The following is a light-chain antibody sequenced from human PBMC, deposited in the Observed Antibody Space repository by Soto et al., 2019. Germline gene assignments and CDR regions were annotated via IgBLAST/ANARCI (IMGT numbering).Light chain of an antibody. CDR3: QQYGDSSWT. CDR1: QSVSSNY. J-gene: IGKJ1*01. CDR2: GAS. Sequence: EIVLTQSPGTLSLSPGDRATLSCRASQSVSSNYLAWYQQQKPGQAPRLLIYGASSRAAGVPDRFSGSGSGTDFTLAISSLEPEDFAVYYCQQYGDSSWTFGQGTKVEIK. V-gene: IGKV3-20*01.